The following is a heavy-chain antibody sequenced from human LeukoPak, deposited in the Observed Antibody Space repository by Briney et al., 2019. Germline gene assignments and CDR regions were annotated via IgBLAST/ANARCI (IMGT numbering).Heavy chain of an antibody. J-gene: IGHJ3*01. CDR3: ARHFLTATVTNFSFYL. Sequence: SSVTVSCKASGGTFSSYAISLVREAPGHGLEWMGGIIPIFGTANYAQKVQGRVTITADESTSTAYMELSSLTSTDTAVYYCARHFLTATVTNFSFYLWGQGTMVTVSS. V-gene: IGHV1-69*13. CDR1: GGTFSSYA. CDR2: IIPIFGTA. D-gene: IGHD4-17*01.